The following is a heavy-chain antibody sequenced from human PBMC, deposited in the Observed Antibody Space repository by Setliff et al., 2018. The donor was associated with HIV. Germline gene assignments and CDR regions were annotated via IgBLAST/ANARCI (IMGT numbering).Heavy chain of an antibody. Sequence: GGSLRLSCAASGFVFTDHGLHWVRQAPGEGLEWISYISATGTTVSYADSVRGRFIISRDSVRNEVYLQMKSLRVDDTALYYCVRDQLRWPERWDFDFWGQGTLVTVSS. CDR1: GFVFTDHG. J-gene: IGHJ4*02. CDR3: VRDQLRWPERWDFDF. D-gene: IGHD1-26*01. CDR2: ISATGTTV. V-gene: IGHV3-48*01.